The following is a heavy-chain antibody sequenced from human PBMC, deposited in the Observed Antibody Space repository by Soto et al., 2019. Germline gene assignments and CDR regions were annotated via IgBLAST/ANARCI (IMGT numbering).Heavy chain of an antibody. J-gene: IGHJ6*02. D-gene: IGHD2-2*01. CDR2: IYYSGST. CDR1: GGSISSSSYY. V-gene: IGHV4-39*02. CDR3: AREGLGYCSSTSCQGPHYYYYGMDV. Sequence: PSETLSLTCTVSGGSISSSSYYWGWIRQPPGKGLEWIGSIYYSGSTYYNPSLKSRVTISVDTSKNQFSLKLSSVTAADTAVYYCAREGLGYCSSTSCQGPHYYYYGMDVWGQGTTVTSP.